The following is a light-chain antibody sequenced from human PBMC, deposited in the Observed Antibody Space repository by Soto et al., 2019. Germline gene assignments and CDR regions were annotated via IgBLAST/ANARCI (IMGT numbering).Light chain of an antibody. CDR3: QQYNNWPLT. V-gene: IGKV3-15*01. CDR1: QSVSSN. J-gene: IGKJ4*01. CDR2: GAS. Sequence: EIVMTQSPATLSVSPGERATLSCRASQSVSSNLAWYQQKPGQAPRRLIYGASTRATGSPARFSGSRSGTEFTLTISSLQSEDFAVYYCQQYNNWPLTFGGGTKVEIK.